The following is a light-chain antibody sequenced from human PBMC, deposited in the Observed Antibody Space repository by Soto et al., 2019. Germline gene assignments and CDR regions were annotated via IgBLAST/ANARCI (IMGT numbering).Light chain of an antibody. CDR3: QQYTGPPST. J-gene: IGKJ2*01. Sequence: EIMLTQSPDTLSLSLGDRATLSCRASQTVSSNYLAWCQQRPGQAPRLLIYAASTRAAGIPDRFSGSGSGTDFTLTITRLEPEDFAVYFCQQYTGPPSTFGQGTKLEIK. CDR1: QTVSSNY. CDR2: AAS. V-gene: IGKV3-20*01.